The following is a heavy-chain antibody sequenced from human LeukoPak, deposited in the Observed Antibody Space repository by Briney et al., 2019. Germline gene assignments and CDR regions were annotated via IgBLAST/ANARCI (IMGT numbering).Heavy chain of an antibody. CDR2: INPSGGSA. Sequence: GASVKVSCRTSGYTFTTYYVHWVRQAPGQGLEWMGVINPSGGSASYAQNFQGRVAMTRDTSTSTVDMELSSLISDDMAIYYCARAIERGRRFDYWGQGTLVTVSS. CDR1: GYTFTTYY. D-gene: IGHD5-24*01. V-gene: IGHV1-46*01. CDR3: ARAIERGRRFDY. J-gene: IGHJ4*02.